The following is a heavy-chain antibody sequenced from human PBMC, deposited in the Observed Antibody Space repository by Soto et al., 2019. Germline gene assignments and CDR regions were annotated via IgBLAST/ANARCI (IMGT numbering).Heavy chain of an antibody. CDR3: AGEPLVGATSRVEY. D-gene: IGHD1-26*01. Sequence: EVQLVESGGGLVQPGGSLRLSCAASGFTFSSYWMHWVRQAPGTGLVWVSRINSAGSSTSYADSVKGRFTIARDNAKNTQYLQMNSVRAEDTAVYYWAGEPLVGATSRVEYWGQGTLVTVSS. CDR2: INSAGSST. J-gene: IGHJ4*02. V-gene: IGHV3-74*01. CDR1: GFTFSSYW.